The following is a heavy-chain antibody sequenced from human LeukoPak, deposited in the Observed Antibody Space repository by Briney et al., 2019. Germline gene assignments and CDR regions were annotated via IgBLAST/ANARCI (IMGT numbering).Heavy chain of an antibody. CDR1: GFTFSSYG. D-gene: IGHD6-13*01. CDR2: IWYDGSNK. J-gene: IGHJ6*02. Sequence: GGSLRLSCAASGFTFSSYGMHWVRQAPGKELEWVAVIWYDGSNKYYADSVKGRFTISRDNSKNTLYLQMNSLRAEDTAVYYCARDVEWNRGTGYSSSWPVYGMDVWGQGTTVTVSS. V-gene: IGHV3-33*01. CDR3: ARDVEWNRGTGYSSSWPVYGMDV.